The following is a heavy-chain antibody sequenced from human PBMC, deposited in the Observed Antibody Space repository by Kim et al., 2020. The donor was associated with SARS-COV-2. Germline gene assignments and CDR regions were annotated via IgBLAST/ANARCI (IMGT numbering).Heavy chain of an antibody. D-gene: IGHD3-16*01. CDR3: LGGFYFDY. Sequence: ASVKVSCKTSGHIFTRDSIHWVRQAPGQGLEWMGGIDCGNGNTIYSQKFQGRVTFTTDTSASTAYMALSVLRSEDSAVYYCLGGFYFDYWRQGTLVTLPS. V-gene: IGHV1-3*01. CDR2: IDCGNGNT. J-gene: IGHJ4*02. CDR1: GHIFTRDS.